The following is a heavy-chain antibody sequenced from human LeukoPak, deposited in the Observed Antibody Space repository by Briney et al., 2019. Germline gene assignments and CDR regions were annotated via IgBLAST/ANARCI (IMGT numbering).Heavy chain of an antibody. D-gene: IGHD4/OR15-4a*01. CDR1: EYTFTSYD. CDR2: MNPHSGNT. J-gene: IGHJ4*01. CDR3: ARGPHKYSVLQGLYYFEY. V-gene: IGHV1-8*03. Sequence: ASVKVSCKASEYTFTSYDINWVRQATGQGLEWMGWMNPHSGNTGYAQKFQGRVTISRNTSISTAYMELSSLISEDTAVYYCARGPHKYSVLQGLYYFEYCGQATMVTVSS.